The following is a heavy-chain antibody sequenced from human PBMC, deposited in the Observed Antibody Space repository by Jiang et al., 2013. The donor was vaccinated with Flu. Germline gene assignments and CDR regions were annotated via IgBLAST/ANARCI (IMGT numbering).Heavy chain of an antibody. J-gene: IGHJ5*02. CDR3: ARSVQSDSHQRYYYDSSGYIRPPNNPNWFDP. CDR2: ISAYNGNT. V-gene: IGHV1-18*04. D-gene: IGHD3-22*01. Sequence: SGAEVKKPGASVKVSCKASGYTFTSYGISWVRQAPGQGLEWMGWISAYNGNTNYAQKLQGRVTMTTDTSTSTAYMELRSLRSDDTAVYYCARSVQSDSHQRYYYDSSGYIRPPNNPNWFDPWGQGTLVTVSS. CDR1: GYTFTSYG.